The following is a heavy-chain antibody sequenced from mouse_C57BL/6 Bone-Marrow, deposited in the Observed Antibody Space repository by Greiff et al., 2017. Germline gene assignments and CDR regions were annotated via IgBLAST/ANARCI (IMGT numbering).Heavy chain of an antibody. CDR2: ISYSGST. V-gene: IGHV3-1*01. CDR3: ARDRRLRLDYYAMDY. D-gene: IGHD2-2*01. Sequence: VQLQQSGPGMVKPSQSLSLTCTVTGYSITSGYDWHWIRHFPGNKLEWMGYISYSGSTNYNPSLKSRISITHDTSKNHFFLKLNSVTTEDTATYYCARDRRLRLDYYAMDYWGQGTSVTVSS. J-gene: IGHJ4*01. CDR1: GYSITSGYD.